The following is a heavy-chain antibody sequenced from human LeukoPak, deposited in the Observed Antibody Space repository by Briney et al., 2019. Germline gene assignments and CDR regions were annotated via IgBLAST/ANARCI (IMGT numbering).Heavy chain of an antibody. V-gene: IGHV5-51*01. CDR3: ARLARYCSGGSCLHNYFDY. Sequence: GESLKISCKGSGYIFTNYWIGWVRQMPAKGLEWMGIIFPGDSDTRYSPSFQGQVTISADKSISTAYLQWSSLKASDTAMYYCARLARYCSGGSCLHNYFDYWGQGTLVTVSS. D-gene: IGHD2-15*01. CDR2: IFPGDSDT. CDR1: GYIFTNYW. J-gene: IGHJ4*02.